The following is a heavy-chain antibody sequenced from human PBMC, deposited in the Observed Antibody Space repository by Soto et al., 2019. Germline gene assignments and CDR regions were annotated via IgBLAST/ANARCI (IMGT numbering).Heavy chain of an antibody. CDR1: GGSIIRYY. J-gene: IGHJ1*01. CDR3: PRQPAR. V-gene: IGHV4-59*01. CDR2: IYSSGNT. Sequence: PSETLSLTCAVSGGSIIRYYWNWVRQPPGKGLEWIGYIYSSGNTNYNPSLKSRVTMSVDTSKNQFSLKLRSVTAADPSVYYCPRQPARWGQGTLVTVSS.